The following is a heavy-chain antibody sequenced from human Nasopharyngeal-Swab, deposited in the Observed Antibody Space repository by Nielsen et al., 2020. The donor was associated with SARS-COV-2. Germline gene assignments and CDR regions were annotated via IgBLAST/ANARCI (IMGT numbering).Heavy chain of an antibody. J-gene: IGHJ5*02. CDR1: GYTFTRYY. CDR2: INPGGGST. D-gene: IGHD2-15*01. Sequence: ASVKVSCKASGYTFTRYYIHWVRQAPGQGLEWMGIINPGGGSTRYSQNFQGRVTMTRDTSTSTAYMELSSLRSEDTAVYYCARGGDPRYVVAATDCFDPWGQGTLVTVSS. CDR3: ARGGDPRYVVAATDCFDP. V-gene: IGHV1-46*01.